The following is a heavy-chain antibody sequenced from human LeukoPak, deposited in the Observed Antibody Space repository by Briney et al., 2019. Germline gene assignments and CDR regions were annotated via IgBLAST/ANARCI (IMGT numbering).Heavy chain of an antibody. CDR3: AKVHLIEAALDY. V-gene: IGHV3-23*01. J-gene: IGHJ4*02. Sequence: PGGSLRLSCAASGFTFSSDWMSWVRQAPGKGLEWVSSFSNSDGSTYYADSVKGRFTISGDNSKNTLYLQMDSLRAEDTALYYCAKVHLIEAALDYWGQGTLVTVSS. CDR2: FSNSDGST. D-gene: IGHD6-13*01. CDR1: GFTFSSDW.